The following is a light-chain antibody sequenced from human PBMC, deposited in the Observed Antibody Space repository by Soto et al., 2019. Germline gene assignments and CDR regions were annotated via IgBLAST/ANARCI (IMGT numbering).Light chain of an antibody. Sequence: DIVMTQSPDSLAVSLGERATISCKSSQSLLYRSNNKNYLAWYQQKPGQAPRLLIYGASTRATGIPARFSGSGSGTEFTLTISSLQSEDFAVYYCQQYNNWPALTFGGGTKVDIK. J-gene: IGKJ4*01. CDR1: QSLLYRSNNKNY. V-gene: IGKV4-1*01. CDR2: GAS. CDR3: QQYNNWPALT.